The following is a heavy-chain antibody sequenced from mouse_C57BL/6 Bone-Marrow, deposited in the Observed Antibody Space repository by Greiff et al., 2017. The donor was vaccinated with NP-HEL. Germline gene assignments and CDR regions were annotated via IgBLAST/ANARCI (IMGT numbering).Heavy chain of an antibody. Sequence: EVKVVESGGGLVQPKGSLKLSCAASGFTFNPYAMHWVRQAPGKGLEWVARIRSKSSNYATYYADSVKDRFTISRDDSQSMLYLQMNNLKTEDTAMYYCVRDTYGSSYGWYFDVWGTGTTVTVSS. CDR2: IRSKSSNYAT. D-gene: IGHD1-1*01. CDR3: VRDTYGSSYGWYFDV. J-gene: IGHJ1*03. CDR1: GFTFNPYA. V-gene: IGHV10-3*01.